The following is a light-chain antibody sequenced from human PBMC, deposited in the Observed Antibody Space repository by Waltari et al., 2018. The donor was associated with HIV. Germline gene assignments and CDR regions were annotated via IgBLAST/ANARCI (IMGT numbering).Light chain of an antibody. J-gene: IGLJ2*01. V-gene: IGLV2-23*02. CDR2: EVS. Sequence: QSALTQPASVSGSPGQSITISCTGTSSDVGSYNLVSWYQQNPDKAPNLMIYEVSKLPSGVSNRVSGSKSGNTASLTISGLQAEDEAAYYCCSYAGSSTLIFGGGTKLTVL. CDR1: SSDVGSYNL. CDR3: CSYAGSSTLI.